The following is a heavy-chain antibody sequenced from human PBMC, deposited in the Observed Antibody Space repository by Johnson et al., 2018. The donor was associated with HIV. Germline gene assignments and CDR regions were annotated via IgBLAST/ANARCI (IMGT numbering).Heavy chain of an antibody. CDR2: IWYDGSNK. V-gene: IGHV3-33*01. Sequence: VQLVESGGGVVQPGRSLRLSCAASGFTFSSFVIHWVRQAPGKGLAWVAFIWYDGSNKYYEDSVKGRFTIARDNSKNTLYLQMTSLRAEVTAVYYCASASTVVDAFDIWGQGTMVTVSS. CDR1: GFTFSSFV. D-gene: IGHD4-23*01. CDR3: ASASTVVDAFDI. J-gene: IGHJ3*02.